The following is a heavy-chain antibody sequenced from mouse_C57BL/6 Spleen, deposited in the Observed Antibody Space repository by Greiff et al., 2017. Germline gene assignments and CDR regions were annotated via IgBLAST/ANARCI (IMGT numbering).Heavy chain of an antibody. CDR3: ERITTVVMDY. CDR1: GFTFSSSA. J-gene: IGHJ4*01. CDR2: ISDGGSYT. D-gene: IGHD1-1*01. Sequence: EVHLVESGGGLVQPGGSLQISCAASGFTFSSSAMSWVRQTPEKRLAWVATISDGGSYTYSPDNVKGRFTISRDNAKNNLYLQMSHLKSEYTAMYYGERITTVVMDYWGQGTSGTVSS. V-gene: IGHV5-4*01.